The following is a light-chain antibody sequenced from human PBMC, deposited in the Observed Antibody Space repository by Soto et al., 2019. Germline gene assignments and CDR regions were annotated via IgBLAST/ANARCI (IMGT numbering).Light chain of an antibody. CDR1: SSNIGSTS. V-gene: IGLV1-44*01. J-gene: IGLJ1*01. CDR2: TNN. Sequence: QSVLTQPPSASGTPGQRVTISCSGSSSNIGSTSVNWYQQLPGTAPKLLIYTNNQRPSGVPDRFSGSKSGTSASLTISGLQPEDESDYYCCSYTSTSGRIFGTGTKLTVL. CDR3: CSYTSTSGRI.